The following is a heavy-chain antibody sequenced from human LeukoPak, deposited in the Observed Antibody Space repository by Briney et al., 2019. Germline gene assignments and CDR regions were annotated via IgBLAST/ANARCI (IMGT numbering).Heavy chain of an antibody. J-gene: IGHJ6*03. CDR1: GFTFSNYA. CDR3: ARDSRRWSSIYYYMDA. V-gene: IGHV3-23*01. CDR2: ISGSGDTS. Sequence: GGSLRLSCAASGFTFSNYAMTWVRQAPGKGLEWVSAISGSGDTSDYADSVRGRFTISRDNSKNTLYLQMNSLRAEDTALYYCARDSRRWSSIYYYMDAWGKRTTVTVS. D-gene: IGHD6-13*01.